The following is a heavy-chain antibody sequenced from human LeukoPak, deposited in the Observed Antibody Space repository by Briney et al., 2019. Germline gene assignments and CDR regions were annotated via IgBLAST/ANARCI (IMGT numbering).Heavy chain of an antibody. CDR3: ARDGSGWYEASFGY. J-gene: IGHJ4*02. CDR1: GFTFSSYG. CDR2: IWYDGSNK. Sequence: GRSLRLSCAAPGFTFSSYGMHWVRQAPGKGLEWVAVIWYDGSNKYYADSVKGRFTISRDNSKNTLYLQMNSLRAEDTAVYYCARDGSGWYEASFGYWGQGTLVTVSS. D-gene: IGHD6-19*01. V-gene: IGHV3-33*01.